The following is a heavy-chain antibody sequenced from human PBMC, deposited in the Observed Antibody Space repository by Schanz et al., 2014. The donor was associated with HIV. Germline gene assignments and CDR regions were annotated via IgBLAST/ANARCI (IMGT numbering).Heavy chain of an antibody. J-gene: IGHJ4*02. CDR2: ISNDGINK. Sequence: VQLLESGGGLVQPGGSLRLSCAASGFSFSTYGIHWVRQAPGKGLEWVTLISNDGINKYYADSVKGRFTISRDNSKNTLYLQMTTLRIDDTAVYYCAKPEYDSRGSSQSHFDYWGQGTLVTVSS. CDR3: AKPEYDSRGSSQSHFDY. CDR1: GFSFSTYG. V-gene: IGHV3-30*18. D-gene: IGHD3-22*01.